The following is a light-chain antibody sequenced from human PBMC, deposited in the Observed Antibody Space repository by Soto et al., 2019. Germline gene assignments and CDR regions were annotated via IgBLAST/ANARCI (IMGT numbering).Light chain of an antibody. CDR2: DVS. J-gene: IGLJ1*01. V-gene: IGLV2-14*01. CDR3: SSFTSSSTYV. CDR1: SSDIGAYNY. Sequence: QSALTQPASVSGSPGQSIAISCTGTSSDIGAYNYVSWYQQYPGKAPKLMIYDVSNRPSGVSDRFSGSKSGNTASLTISGLQAEDEAEYYCSSFTSSSTYVFGTGTKVTV.